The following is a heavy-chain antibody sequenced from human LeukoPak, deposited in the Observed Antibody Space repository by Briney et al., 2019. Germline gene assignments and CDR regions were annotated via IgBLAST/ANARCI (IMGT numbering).Heavy chain of an antibody. CDR1: GYTFTDYY. CDR3: AREFRTTTWSYDAFDL. J-gene: IGHJ3*01. D-gene: IGHD1/OR15-1a*01. V-gene: IGHV1-2*02. CDR2: INPTSGGT. Sequence: ASVKVSCKASGYTFTDYYMHWVRQAHGQGLEWVGWINPTSGGTNYAQKFQDRVTMTRDTSNNTSYMELSRLRSDDTAVYYCAREFRTTTWSYDAFDLWGQGTMVTVSS.